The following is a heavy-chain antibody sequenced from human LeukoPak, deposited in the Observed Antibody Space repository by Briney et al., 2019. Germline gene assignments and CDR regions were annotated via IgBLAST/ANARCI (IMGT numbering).Heavy chain of an antibody. CDR3: TREPGEYSSGWLLYYFDY. D-gene: IGHD6-19*01. Sequence: GASVKVSCKASGYTFTSYGITWVRQAPGQGLEWMGWISAYNGNTNYAQKLQGRVTMTTDTSTTTAYMELRSLRSDDTAVYYCTREPGEYSSGWLLYYFDYWGQGTLVTVSS. J-gene: IGHJ4*02. CDR1: GYTFTSYG. CDR2: ISAYNGNT. V-gene: IGHV1-18*01.